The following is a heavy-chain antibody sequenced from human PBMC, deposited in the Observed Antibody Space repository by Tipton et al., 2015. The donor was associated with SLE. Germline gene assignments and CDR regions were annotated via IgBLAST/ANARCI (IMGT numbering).Heavy chain of an antibody. J-gene: IGHJ6*03. CDR1: GFTFSSYS. CDR3: ARDPGGSSSWYGYYYYMDV. CDR2: ISSSSSYI. D-gene: IGHD6-13*01. V-gene: IGHV3-21*01. Sequence: SLRLSCAASGFTFSSYSMNWVRQAPGKGLEWVSSISSSSSYIYYADSLKGRFTISRDNAKNSLYLQMNSLRAEDTAVYYCARDPGGSSSWYGYYYYMDVWGKGTTVTVSS.